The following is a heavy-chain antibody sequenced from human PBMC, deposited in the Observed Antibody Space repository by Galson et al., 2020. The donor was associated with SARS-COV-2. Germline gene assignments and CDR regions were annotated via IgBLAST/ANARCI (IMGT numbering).Heavy chain of an antibody. CDR3: AREYGSGWVYFDY. CDR2: ISKDGGNK. V-gene: IGHV3-30*03. CDR1: GFTFSSYV. D-gene: IGHD6-19*01. Sequence: GESLKISCAVSGFTFSSYVMHWVRQAPCKGLEWVAVISKDGGNKYYADSVKGRFTISRDNSKNTLYVQVNSLRAEDTAVYYCAREYGSGWVYFDYWGQGTLVTVSS. J-gene: IGHJ4*02.